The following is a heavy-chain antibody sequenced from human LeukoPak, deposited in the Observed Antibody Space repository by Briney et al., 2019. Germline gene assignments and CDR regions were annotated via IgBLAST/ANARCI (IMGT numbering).Heavy chain of an antibody. CDR1: GFTFSDYF. Sequence: GGSLRLSCAASGFTFSDYFMSWIRQAPEKGLEWVSYIGPRSDNINYADSVKGRFTVSRDNAKNSVYLQMNSLRAEDTAVYYCARVNPSSSGFYAYWGQGSLLTV. D-gene: IGHD3-22*01. CDR2: IGPRSDNI. CDR3: ARVNPSSSGFYAY. J-gene: IGHJ1*01. V-gene: IGHV3-11*04.